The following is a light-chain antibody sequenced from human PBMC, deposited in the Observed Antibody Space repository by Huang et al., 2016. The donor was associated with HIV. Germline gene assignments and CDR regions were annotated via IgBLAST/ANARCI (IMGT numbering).Light chain of an antibody. CDR1: QTISTF. V-gene: IGKV1-39*01. J-gene: IGKJ2*01. CDR2: AAC. Sequence: DIQMTQSPSSLSASVGDRVTLTCRASQTISTFLNWYQQKPGKAPKLLIYAACSVQSGVPSKFSGSGSGTDFTLTISSLQPEDFATDYCQQGYSTPYTFGQGTKLEIK. CDR3: QQGYSTPYT.